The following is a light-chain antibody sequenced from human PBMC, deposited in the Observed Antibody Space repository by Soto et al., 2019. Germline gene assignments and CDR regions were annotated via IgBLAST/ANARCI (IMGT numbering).Light chain of an antibody. CDR1: NSDIGGYNY. V-gene: IGLV2-8*01. CDR3: SSYAGNNILL. CDR2: EVN. J-gene: IGLJ3*02. Sequence: QSALTQPPSASGSPGQSVTISCTGTNSDIGGYNYVSWYRQNPGKAPKLMIYEVNKRPSGVPDRFSGSKSDNTASLTVSGLQAEDEDDYHCSSYAGNNILLFGGGTKLTVL.